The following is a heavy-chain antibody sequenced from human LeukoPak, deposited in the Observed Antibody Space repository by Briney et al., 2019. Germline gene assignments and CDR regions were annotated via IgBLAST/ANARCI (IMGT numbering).Heavy chain of an antibody. V-gene: IGHV3-21*01. D-gene: IGHD2-2*01. CDR3: ARVPRRIVVVPAANDY. CDR1: GFTFSSYA. Sequence: GGSLRLSCAASGFTFSSYAMSWVRQAPGKGLEWVSSISSSSSYIYYADSVKGRFTISRDNAKNSLYLQMNSLRAEDTAVYYCARVPRRIVVVPAANDYWGQGTLVTVSS. CDR2: ISSSSSYI. J-gene: IGHJ4*02.